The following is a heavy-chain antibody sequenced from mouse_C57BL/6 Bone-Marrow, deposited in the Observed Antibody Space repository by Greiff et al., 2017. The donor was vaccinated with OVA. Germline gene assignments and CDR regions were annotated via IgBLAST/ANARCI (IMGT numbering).Heavy chain of an antibody. CDR1: GFTFSDYY. CDR2: ISNGGGST. D-gene: IGHD2-4*01. Sequence: EVNVVESGGGLVQPGGSLKLSCAASGFTFSDYYMYWVRQTPEKRLEWVAYISNGGGSTYYPDTVKGRFTISRDNAKNTLYLQMSRLKSEDTAMYYWARREITTRAYFDYWGQGTTLTVSS. J-gene: IGHJ2*01. V-gene: IGHV5-12*01. CDR3: ARREITTRAYFDY.